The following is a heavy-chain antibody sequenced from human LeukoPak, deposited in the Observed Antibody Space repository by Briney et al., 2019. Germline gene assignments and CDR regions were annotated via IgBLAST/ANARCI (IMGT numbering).Heavy chain of an antibody. CDR1: GFTFDDYA. V-gene: IGHV3-9*01. CDR2: ISWNSGSI. CDR3: AKDGYNGWFDY. J-gene: IGHJ4*02. Sequence: GGSLRLSCAASGFTFDDYAMHWVRQAPGKGLEWVSGISWNSGSIDYADSVKGRFTISRDNAKNSLYLQMNSLRAEDTALYYCAKDGYNGWFDYWGQGTLVTVSS. D-gene: IGHD5-24*01.